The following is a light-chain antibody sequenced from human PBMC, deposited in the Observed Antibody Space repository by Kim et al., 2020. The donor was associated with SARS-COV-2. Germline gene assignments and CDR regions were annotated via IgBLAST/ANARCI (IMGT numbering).Light chain of an antibody. CDR1: ESVSSR. J-gene: IGKJ4*01. V-gene: IGKV3-15*01. Sequence: YVDPGEGATLACRASESVSSRLACYQQKPGQAPRLLVYEDSTKATGIPAKFTASGSGTQFTLTVSSLQSEDSAIYYCQQHNDWPLTFGGGTKLEI. CDR2: EDS. CDR3: QQHNDWPLT.